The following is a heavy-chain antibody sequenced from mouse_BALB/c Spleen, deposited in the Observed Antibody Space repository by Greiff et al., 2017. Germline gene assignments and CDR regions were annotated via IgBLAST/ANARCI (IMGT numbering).Heavy chain of an antibody. J-gene: IGHJ4*01. CDR2: ISYDGSN. D-gene: IGHD1-1*02. Sequence: EVQLQQSGPGLVKPSQSLSLTCSVTGYSITSGYYWNWIRQFPGNKLEWMGYISYDGSNNYNPSLKNRISITRDTSKNQFFLKLNSVTTEDTATYYCARDMVRGDYWGQGTSVTVSS. CDR3: ARDMVRGDY. V-gene: IGHV3-6*02. CDR1: GYSITSGYY.